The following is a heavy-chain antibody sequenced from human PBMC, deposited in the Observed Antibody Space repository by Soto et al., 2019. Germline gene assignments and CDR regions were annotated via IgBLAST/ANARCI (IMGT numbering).Heavy chain of an antibody. J-gene: IGHJ5*02. D-gene: IGHD3-16*01. Sequence: GGSLRLSCAASGFTFSNAWMNWVRQAPGKGLEWVGRIKSKTDGGTTDYAAPVKGRFTISRDDSKNTLYLQMNSLKTEDTAVYYCTTDPVMIMITFVDSWGQGTLVTVSS. CDR1: GFTFSNAW. CDR3: TTDPVMIMITFVDS. CDR2: IKSKTDGGTT. V-gene: IGHV3-15*07.